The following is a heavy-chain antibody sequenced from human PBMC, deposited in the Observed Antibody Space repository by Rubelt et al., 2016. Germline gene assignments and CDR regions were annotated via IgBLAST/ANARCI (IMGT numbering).Heavy chain of an antibody. J-gene: IGHJ4*02. CDR1: GFSFSSHG. D-gene: IGHD1-1*01. CDR3: AKDSFGTNEYGEFDY. CDR2: ILYDGRDK. V-gene: IGHV3-30*02. Sequence: GGSLRLSCAASGFSFSSHGMNWVRQAPGRGLEWVAFILYDGRDKKYGDSVKGRFTISRANYKNTLYLQMNSLRVEDTAVYYCAKDSFGTNEYGEFDYWGQGTMVSVSS.